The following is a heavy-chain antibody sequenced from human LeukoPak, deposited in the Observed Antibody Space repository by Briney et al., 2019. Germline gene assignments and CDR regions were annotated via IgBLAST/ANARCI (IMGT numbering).Heavy chain of an antibody. CDR1: GFTFSNSV. Sequence: GTSVKVSCKASGFTFSNSVMQWVRQARGQRLEWIGWIVAGSGNTNYAQKFQERVTITRDMSTYTAYMELSSLRFGDTAVYYCAAIYDSGGHYEGYYFDYWGQGTLVTVSS. CDR3: AAIYDSGGHYEGYYFDY. J-gene: IGHJ4*02. D-gene: IGHD3-22*01. V-gene: IGHV1-58*02. CDR2: IVAGSGNT.